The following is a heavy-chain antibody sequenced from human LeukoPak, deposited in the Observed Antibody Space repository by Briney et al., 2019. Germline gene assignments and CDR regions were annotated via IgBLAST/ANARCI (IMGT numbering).Heavy chain of an antibody. V-gene: IGHV3-23*01. D-gene: IGHD6-19*01. J-gene: IGHJ4*02. CDR1: GFTFSTYT. CDR3: AKEGRQWLVRRPDY. CDR2: SSGSGGSS. Sequence: GGSLRLSCAASGFTFSTYTMSWVRQAPGKGLEWVSASSGSGGSSDYADSVKGRFTISRDNSKNTLYLQMNSLRAEDTAVYYCAKEGRQWLVRRPDYWGQGTLVTVSS.